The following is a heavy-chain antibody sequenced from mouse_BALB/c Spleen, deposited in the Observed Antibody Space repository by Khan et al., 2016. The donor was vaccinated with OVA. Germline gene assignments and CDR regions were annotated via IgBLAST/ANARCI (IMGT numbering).Heavy chain of an antibody. V-gene: IGHV14-3*02. J-gene: IGHJ3*01. CDR2: IDPANGYT. D-gene: IGHD2-3*01. CDR3: DRITYDGGSY. Sequence: MQLEESGAELVKPGASVKLSCTASGFNIKDTYMHWVKQRPEQGLEWIGRIDPANGYTKYDPKFQGKATITADTSSNTSYLHLNSLTSEDTAVYSCDRITYDGGSYWGQGTLVTVSA. CDR1: GFNIKDTY.